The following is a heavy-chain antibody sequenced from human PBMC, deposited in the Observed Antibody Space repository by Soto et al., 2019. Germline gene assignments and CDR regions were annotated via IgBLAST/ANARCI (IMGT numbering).Heavy chain of an antibody. CDR3: AKGEYYDGSGSPYYGMDV. CDR1: GFTFSSYG. V-gene: IGHV3-30*18. D-gene: IGHD3-10*01. J-gene: IGHJ6*02. Sequence: QVQLVESGGGVVQSGMSLRLSCAASGFTFSSYGMHWVRQAPGNGLEWVAVISYDGSNKYYADSVKGRFTISRDSSKNTLYLEMNSLRPEDTAVYYCAKGEYYDGSGSPYYGMDVWGQGTTVTVSS. CDR2: ISYDGSNK.